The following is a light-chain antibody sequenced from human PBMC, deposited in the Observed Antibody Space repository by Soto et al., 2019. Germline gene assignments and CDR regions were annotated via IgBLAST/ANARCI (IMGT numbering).Light chain of an antibody. V-gene: IGKV3-20*01. CDR1: QNVSSSY. J-gene: IGKJ5*01. CDR3: QQYGSSPRT. CDR2: GAS. Sequence: EIVLTQSPGTLSLSPGERATLSCRASQNVSSSYLAWYQQKPGQAPRLLIYGASSRPTGIPDRFSGSGSGTDFTLTISRLEPEDFAVYYCQQYGSSPRTFGQGTRLEIK.